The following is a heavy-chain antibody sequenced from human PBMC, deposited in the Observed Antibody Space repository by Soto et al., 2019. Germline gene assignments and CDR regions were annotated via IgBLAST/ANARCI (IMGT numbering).Heavy chain of an antibody. V-gene: IGHV4-34*01. CDR2: INHSGST. J-gene: IGHJ4*02. D-gene: IGHD3-22*01. Sequence: PSETLSLTCAVYGGSFSGYYWSWIRQPPGKGLEWIGEINHSGSTNYNPSLKGRVTISVDTSKNQFSLKLSSVTAADTAVYYCAREGLYYYDSSGYYGYFDYWGQGTLVTVSS. CDR3: AREGLYYYDSSGYYGYFDY. CDR1: GGSFSGYY.